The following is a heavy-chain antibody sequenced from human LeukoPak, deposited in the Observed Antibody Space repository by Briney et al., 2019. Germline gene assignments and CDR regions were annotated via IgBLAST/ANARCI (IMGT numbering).Heavy chain of an antibody. J-gene: IGHJ4*02. D-gene: IGHD5-12*01. V-gene: IGHV1-24*01. Sequence: ASVKVSCKASGYTFTSYAMNWVRQAPGQGLEWMGGFDPEDGETIYAQKFQGRVTMTADTSTDTAYMELSSLRSEDTAVYYCATERNSGYDFFDYWGQGTLVTVSS. CDR2: FDPEDGET. CDR3: ATERNSGYDFFDY. CDR1: GYTFTSYA.